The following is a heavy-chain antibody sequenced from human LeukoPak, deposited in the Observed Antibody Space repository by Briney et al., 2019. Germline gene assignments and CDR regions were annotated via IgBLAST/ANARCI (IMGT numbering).Heavy chain of an antibody. J-gene: IGHJ4*02. CDR1: GYTFTGYH. CDR2: INPNSGGT. V-gene: IGHV1-2*06. Sequence: ASVKVSCTASGYTFTGYHMHWVRQAPGQGLEWMGRINPNSGGTNYAQKFQGRVTMTRDTSISTAYMELSRLRSDDTAVYYCARARNYCSGGSCYYFDYWGQGTLVTVSS. D-gene: IGHD2-15*01. CDR3: ARARNYCSGGSCYYFDY.